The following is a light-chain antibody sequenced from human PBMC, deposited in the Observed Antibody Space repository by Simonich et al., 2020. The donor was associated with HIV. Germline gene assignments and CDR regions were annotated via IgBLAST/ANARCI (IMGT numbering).Light chain of an antibody. CDR1: SSDVGGYDY. V-gene: IGLV2-14*01. Sequence: QSALTQSASVSGSPGQSITIACTGTSSDVGGYDYVSWYQQHPGKAPKLMIYDVSTRPSGVSNRCSGSKSGNTASLTISGLQAEDEADYYCSSYTSSSTLAVFGGGTQLTVL. CDR3: SSYTSSSTLAV. J-gene: IGLJ7*01. CDR2: DVS.